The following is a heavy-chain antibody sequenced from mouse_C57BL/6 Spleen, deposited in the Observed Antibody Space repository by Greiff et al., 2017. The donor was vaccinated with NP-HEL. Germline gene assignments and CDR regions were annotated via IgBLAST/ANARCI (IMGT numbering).Heavy chain of an antibody. D-gene: IGHD2-3*01. Sequence: EVQLQQSGPVLVKPGASVKMSCKASGYTFTDYYMNWVKQSHGKSLEWIGVINPYNGGTSYNQKFKGKATLTVDKSSSTAYMELNSLTSEDSAVYYCARWDGYYFYAMDYWGQGTSVTVSS. CDR1: GYTFTDYY. CDR2: INPYNGGT. V-gene: IGHV1-19*01. CDR3: ARWDGYYFYAMDY. J-gene: IGHJ4*01.